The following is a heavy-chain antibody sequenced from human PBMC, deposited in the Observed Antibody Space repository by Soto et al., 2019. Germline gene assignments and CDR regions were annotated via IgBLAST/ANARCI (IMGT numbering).Heavy chain of an antibody. CDR2: IIPIFGTA. CDR1: GGTFSSYA. Sequence: QVQLVQSGAEVKKPGSSVKVSCKASGGTFSSYAFSWVRQAPGQGLEWMGGIIPIFGTANYAQKFQGRVTITADESTSTAYMELSSLRSEDTAVYYCARVSQQLPFYYYGMDVWGQGTTVTVSS. CDR3: ARVSQQLPFYYYGMDV. V-gene: IGHV1-69*01. D-gene: IGHD6-13*01. J-gene: IGHJ6*02.